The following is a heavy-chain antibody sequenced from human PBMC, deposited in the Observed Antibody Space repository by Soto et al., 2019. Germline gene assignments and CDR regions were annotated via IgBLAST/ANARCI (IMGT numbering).Heavy chain of an antibody. CDR2: INPNSGGT. CDR1: GYTFTGYY. J-gene: IGHJ4*02. V-gene: IGHV1-2*02. D-gene: IGHD6-13*01. CDR3: ARLEGGSQQLVLIDY. Sequence: VASVKVSCKASGYTFTGYYMHWVRQAPGQGLEWMGWINPNSGGTNYAQKFQGRVTMTRDTSISTAYMELSRLRSDDTAVYYCARLEGGSQQLVLIDYWGQGTLVTVSS.